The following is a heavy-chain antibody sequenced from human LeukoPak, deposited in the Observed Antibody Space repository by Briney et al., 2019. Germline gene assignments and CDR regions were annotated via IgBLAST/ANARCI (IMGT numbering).Heavy chain of an antibody. CDR2: MHVGTGNT. D-gene: IGHD2-21*02. V-gene: IGHV1-2*02. J-gene: IGHJ4*02. CDR3: AREGSYCDGGDCYSFDF. CDR1: GYTFIANY. Sequence: ASVQVSCKASGYTFIANYLQWVRQAPGLGPEWLGWMHVGTGNTRHAPKFQDRVTLSRDTSINTAYMDLSSLTSDDTAVYYCAREGSYCDGGDCYSFDFWGQGTLVTVSS.